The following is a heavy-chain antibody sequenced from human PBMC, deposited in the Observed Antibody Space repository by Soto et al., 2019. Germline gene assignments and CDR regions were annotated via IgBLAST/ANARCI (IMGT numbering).Heavy chain of an antibody. CDR2: ISYDGSNK. CDR1: GFTFSSYG. J-gene: IGHJ6*02. Sequence: GGSLRLSCAASGFTFSSYGMHWVRQAPGKGLEWVAVISYDGSNKYYADSVKGRFTISGDNSKNTLYLQMNSLRAEDTAVYYCAKDRGTAAVYYYYGMDVWGQGTTVTVSS. D-gene: IGHD6-13*01. V-gene: IGHV3-30*18. CDR3: AKDRGTAAVYYYYGMDV.